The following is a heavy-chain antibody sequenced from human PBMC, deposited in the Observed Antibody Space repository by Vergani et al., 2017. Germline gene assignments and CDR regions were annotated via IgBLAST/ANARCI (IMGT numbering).Heavy chain of an antibody. Sequence: QVQLVQSGAEVKKPGSSVKVSCKASGGTFSSYAISWVRQAPGQGLEWMGGIIPIFGTANYAQKFQGRVTITADESTSTAYMELSSLRSEDTAVYYCAGRDITIFVVVIIRGYYYYGMDVWGQGTTVTVSS. CDR2: IIPIFGTA. D-gene: IGHD3-3*01. J-gene: IGHJ6*02. CDR3: AGRDITIFVVVIIRGYYYYGMDV. CDR1: GGTFSSYA. V-gene: IGHV1-69*01.